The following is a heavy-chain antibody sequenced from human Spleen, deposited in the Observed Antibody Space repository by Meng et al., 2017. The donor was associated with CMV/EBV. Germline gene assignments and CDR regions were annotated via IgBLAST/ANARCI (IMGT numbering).Heavy chain of an antibody. CDR2: IYYSGST. CDR3: ARGAYCSSTSCWRGGVDY. J-gene: IGHJ4*02. V-gene: IGHV4-59*01. Sequence: SETLSLTCAVYGGSFSGYYWSWIRQPPGKGLEWIGYIYYSGSTNYNPSLKSRVTISVDTSKNQFSLKLSSVTAADTAVYYCARGAYCSSTSCWRGGVDYWGQGTLVTVSS. D-gene: IGHD2-2*01. CDR1: GGSFSGYY.